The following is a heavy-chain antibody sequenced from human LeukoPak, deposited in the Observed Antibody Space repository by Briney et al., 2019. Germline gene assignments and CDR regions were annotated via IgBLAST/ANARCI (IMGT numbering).Heavy chain of an antibody. J-gene: IGHJ6*02. V-gene: IGHV1-69*04. CDR3: ERSFHMDHDGHYYYYSGMDV. CDR2: IIPILCIS. CDR1: GGTFSSYA. D-gene: IGHD1-14*01. Sequence: SVKVSCKASGGTFSSYAISGVRQAPGQGLEWMGRIIPILCISNYAQKFQGRVTITADKSTSTAYMELSSPRSDDKAVYYRERSFHMDHDGHYYYYSGMDVWGHGTTVTVSS.